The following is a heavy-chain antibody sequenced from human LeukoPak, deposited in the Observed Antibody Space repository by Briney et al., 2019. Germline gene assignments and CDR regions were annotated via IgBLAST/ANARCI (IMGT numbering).Heavy chain of an antibody. J-gene: IGHJ4*02. D-gene: IGHD2-2*01. V-gene: IGHV4-59*08. CDR1: GGSLTGYF. CDR2: VFYGGNT. Sequence: SETLSLTCTVSGGSLTGYFWSWIRQPPGKGLEWLGYVFYGGNTRYNPSLESRVTTSADTSKNQFSLRLTSVTAADTAVYYCARQGTITYAYFDYWSQGTLVTVSS. CDR3: ARQGTITYAYFDY.